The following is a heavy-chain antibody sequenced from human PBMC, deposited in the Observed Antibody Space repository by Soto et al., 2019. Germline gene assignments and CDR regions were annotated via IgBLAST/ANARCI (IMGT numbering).Heavy chain of an antibody. Sequence: LSLTCTVSDDFISSYYWNWIRQPAGKGLEWIGRVSTNGATNYNPSLESRVTMSVDTSKNQFSLKLTSVTAADTAVYFCARADYEILTGSYAMDVWGQGTTVTVS. D-gene: IGHD3-9*01. V-gene: IGHV4-4*07. J-gene: IGHJ6*02. CDR2: VSTNGAT. CDR1: DDFISSYY. CDR3: ARADYEILTGSYAMDV.